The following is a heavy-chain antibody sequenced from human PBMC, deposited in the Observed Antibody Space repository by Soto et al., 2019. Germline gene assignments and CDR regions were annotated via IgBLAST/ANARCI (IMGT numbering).Heavy chain of an antibody. J-gene: IGHJ4*02. CDR3: ARRNGYNLFDY. D-gene: IGHD5-12*01. Sequence: SETLSLTCTVSGGSISTSSYYWAWIRQPPGKGLEWIGSIYYSGSTYSNPSLKSRVTVSVDTSKNQFSLKLSSVTAADTAVYYCARRNGYNLFDYWGQGTPVTVSS. CDR1: GGSISTSSYY. CDR2: IYYSGST. V-gene: IGHV4-39*01.